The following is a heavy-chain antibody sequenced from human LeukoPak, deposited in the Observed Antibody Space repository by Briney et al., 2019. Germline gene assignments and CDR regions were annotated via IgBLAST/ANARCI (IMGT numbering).Heavy chain of an antibody. J-gene: IGHJ4*02. V-gene: IGHV1-18*01. CDR1: GYTFTSYG. Sequence: ASVRVSCKASGYTFTSYGISWVRQAPGQGLEWMGWISAYNGNTNYAQKLQGRVTMTTDTSTSTAYMELRSLRSDDTAVYYCASGGYDSSGYYYRFDYWGQGTLVTVSS. D-gene: IGHD3-22*01. CDR3: ASGGYDSSGYYYRFDY. CDR2: ISAYNGNT.